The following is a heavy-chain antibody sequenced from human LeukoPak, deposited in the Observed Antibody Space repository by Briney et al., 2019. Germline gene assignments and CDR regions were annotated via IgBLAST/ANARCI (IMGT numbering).Heavy chain of an antibody. D-gene: IGHD6-13*01. J-gene: IGHJ4*02. CDR3: ASSSYSSSSFDY. Sequence: GGSLRLSCAASGFTFSSYSMNWVRQAPGKGLEWVSSISSSSSYIYYADSVKGRFTISRDNAKNTLYLEMNSLRAEDTAVYYCASSSYSSSSFDYWGQGTLVTVSS. CDR2: ISSSSSYI. CDR1: GFTFSSYS. V-gene: IGHV3-21*01.